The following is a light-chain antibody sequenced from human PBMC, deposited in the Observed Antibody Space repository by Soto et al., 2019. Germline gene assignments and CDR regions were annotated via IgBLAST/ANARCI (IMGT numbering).Light chain of an antibody. CDR3: QQYNSYSWT. J-gene: IGKJ1*01. Sequence: DIQMTQSPSTLSASVGDRVTITCRASQSISSWLAWYQQKPGKAPKLLIHKASSLASGVPSRFSGSGSGTEFTLTISSLQPDDFATYYCQQYNSYSWTFGQGTKVAIK. CDR1: QSISSW. V-gene: IGKV1-5*03. CDR2: KAS.